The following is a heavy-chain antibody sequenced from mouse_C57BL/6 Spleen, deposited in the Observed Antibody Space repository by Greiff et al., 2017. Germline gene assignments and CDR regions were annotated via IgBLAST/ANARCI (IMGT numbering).Heavy chain of an antibody. Sequence: QVHVKQSGAELAKPGASVKLSCKASGYTFTSYWMHWVKQRPGQGLEWIGYINPSSGYTKYNQKFKDKATLTADKSSSTAYMQLSSLTYEDSAVYYCARDSSGPGYFDYWGQGTTLTVSS. D-gene: IGHD3-2*02. V-gene: IGHV1-7*01. CDR3: ARDSSGPGYFDY. J-gene: IGHJ2*01. CDR1: GYTFTSYW. CDR2: INPSSGYT.